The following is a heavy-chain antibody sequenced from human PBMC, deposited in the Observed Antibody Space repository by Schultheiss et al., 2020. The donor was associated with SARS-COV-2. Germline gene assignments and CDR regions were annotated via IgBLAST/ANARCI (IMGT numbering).Heavy chain of an antibody. CDR2: IYHSGNI. CDR1: GYSISSGYY. CDR3: ARMAFDSSGYYPNWFDP. Sequence: SETLSLTCAVSGYSISSGYYWGWIRQPPGKGLEWIGYIYHSGNIKYSSSLKSRVSISVDTSKNQFSLKLSSVTAADTAVYYCARMAFDSSGYYPNWFDPWGQGTLVTVSS. V-gene: IGHV4-38-2*01. D-gene: IGHD3-22*01. J-gene: IGHJ5*02.